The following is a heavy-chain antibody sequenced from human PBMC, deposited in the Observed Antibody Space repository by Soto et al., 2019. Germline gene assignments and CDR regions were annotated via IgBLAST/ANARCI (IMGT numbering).Heavy chain of an antibody. CDR2: IWYDGSNK. V-gene: IGHV3-33*01. CDR1: GSTFSSYG. CDR3: ARDTDFYRADE. J-gene: IGHJ4*02. Sequence: GGSLRLSCAASGSTFSSYGMHWVRQAPGKGLEWVAVIWYDGSNKYYADSVKGRFTISRDNSKNTLYLQMNSLRAEDTAVYYCARDTDFYRADEWGQGTRVTVSS. D-gene: IGHD2-21*02.